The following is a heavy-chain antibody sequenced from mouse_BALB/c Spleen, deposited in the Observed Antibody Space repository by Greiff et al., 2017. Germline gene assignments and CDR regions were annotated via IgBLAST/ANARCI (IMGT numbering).Heavy chain of an antibody. J-gene: IGHJ2*01. D-gene: IGHD1-2*01. Sequence: QVQLQQSGAELAKPGASVKMSCKASGYTFTSYWMHWVKQRPGQGLEWIGYINPSTGYTEYNQKFKDKATLTADKSSSTAYMQLSSLTSEDSAVYYCARSTTATVFWGQGTTLTVSS. CDR3: ARSTTATVF. CDR2: INPSTGYT. V-gene: IGHV1-7*01. CDR1: GYTFTSYW.